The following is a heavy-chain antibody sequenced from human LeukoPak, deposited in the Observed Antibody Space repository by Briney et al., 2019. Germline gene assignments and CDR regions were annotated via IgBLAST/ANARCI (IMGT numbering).Heavy chain of an antibody. Sequence: PGRSLRLSCAASGFTFSSYGMHWVRQAPGKGLEWVAVIWYDGSNKYYADSVKGRFTISRDNSKNTLYLQMNSLRAEDTAVYYCARDRKGPMVRGVTIPDYWGQGTLVTVSS. D-gene: IGHD3-10*01. V-gene: IGHV3-33*01. CDR1: GFTFSSYG. CDR3: ARDRKGPMVRGVTIPDY. CDR2: IWYDGSNK. J-gene: IGHJ4*02.